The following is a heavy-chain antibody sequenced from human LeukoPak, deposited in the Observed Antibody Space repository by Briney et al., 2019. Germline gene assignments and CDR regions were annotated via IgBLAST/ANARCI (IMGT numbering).Heavy chain of an antibody. CDR1: GYTFTGYY. Sequence: GASVKVSCKASGYTFTGYYMHWVRQAPGQGLEWMGWINPNSDGTNYAQKFQGRVTMTRDTSISTAYMELSRLRSDDTAVYYCAKARFLEWSDAFDIWGQGTMVTVSS. J-gene: IGHJ3*02. D-gene: IGHD3-3*01. CDR2: INPNSDGT. CDR3: AKARFLEWSDAFDI. V-gene: IGHV1-2*02.